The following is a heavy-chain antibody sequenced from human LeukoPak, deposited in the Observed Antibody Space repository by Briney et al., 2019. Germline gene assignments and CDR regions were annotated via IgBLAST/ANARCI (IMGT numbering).Heavy chain of an antibody. CDR2: ISYSGSP. CDR1: GGSISSGDDY. J-gene: IGHJ1*01. D-gene: IGHD2-2*01. V-gene: IGHV4-30-4*01. Sequence: TSQTLSLTCTVSGGSISSGDDYWSWIRQPPGKGLEWIGYISYSGSPYYNPSLKSRVTISVDTSRNQFSLKLSSVTAADTAVYYCARGPQCSSTSCYSEYFHHWGQGTLVTVSS. CDR3: ARGPQCSSTSCYSEYFHH.